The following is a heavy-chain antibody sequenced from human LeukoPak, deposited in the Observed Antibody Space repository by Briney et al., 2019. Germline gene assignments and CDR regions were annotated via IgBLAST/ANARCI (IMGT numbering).Heavy chain of an antibody. D-gene: IGHD6-19*01. J-gene: IGHJ4*02. CDR2: ISSYNGDR. CDR3: ARDAPSTAVAGGPDY. V-gene: IGHV1-18*01. Sequence: ASVKVSCKASGYTFSNYGTSRVRQAPGQGLEWMGWISSYNGDRHYAQMFQDRVTMTTDTSTNTAYMELRSLRSDDTAVYYCARDAPSTAVAGGPDYWGQGTLVTVSS. CDR1: GYTFSNYG.